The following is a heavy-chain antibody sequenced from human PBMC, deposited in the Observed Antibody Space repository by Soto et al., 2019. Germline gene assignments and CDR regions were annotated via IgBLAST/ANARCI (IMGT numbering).Heavy chain of an antibody. V-gene: IGHV3-30*18. Sequence: QVQLVESGGGVVQPGRSLRLSCAASGFTFSVFGMHWVRQAPGKGLEWVAVISNDGNSEHYADSVKGRFTISRDNSKITLYLQMTSLSVEDTAVYYCAKTLTTIVVSSTGRGALVDNWGQGILVSVSS. D-gene: IGHD2-15*01. CDR1: GFTFSVFG. CDR2: ISNDGNSE. CDR3: AKTLTTIVVSSTGRGALVDN. J-gene: IGHJ4*02.